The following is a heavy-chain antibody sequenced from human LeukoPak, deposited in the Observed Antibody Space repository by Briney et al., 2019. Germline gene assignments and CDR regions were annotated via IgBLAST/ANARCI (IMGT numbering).Heavy chain of an antibody. V-gene: IGHV3-30*02. CDR2: IRYDGSNK. D-gene: IGHD3-22*01. Sequence: GGSLRLSCAASGFTFSSYGMHWVRQAPGKGLEWVAFIRYDGSNKYYADSVKGRFTISRDNSKNTLYLQMNSLRAEDTAVYYRAKDPTSYYYDSSSPDWGQGTLVTVSS. J-gene: IGHJ4*02. CDR3: AKDPTSYYYDSSSPD. CDR1: GFTFSSYG.